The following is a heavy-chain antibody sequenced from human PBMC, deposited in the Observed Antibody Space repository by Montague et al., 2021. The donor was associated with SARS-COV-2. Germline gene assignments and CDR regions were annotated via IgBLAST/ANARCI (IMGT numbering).Heavy chain of an antibody. CDR3: ARGGLDYYDYTMDV. V-gene: IGHV3-23*01. Sequence: SLRLSCAASGLRFSDYAMIWLRQAPGKGLEWISSNSGTGVDTHYADSVKGRFTISRDNPKSTLYLQMNSLRVDDTAVYYCARGGLDYYDYTMDVWGKGTTVTV. CDR2: NSGTGVDT. CDR1: GLRFSDYA. J-gene: IGHJ6*03.